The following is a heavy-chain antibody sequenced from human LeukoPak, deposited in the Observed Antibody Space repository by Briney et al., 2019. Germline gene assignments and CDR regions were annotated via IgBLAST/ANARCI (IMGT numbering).Heavy chain of an antibody. CDR1: GFTFSSYG. CDR3: ARDRYAGSGSSKKAWFDP. CDR2: IWYDGSNK. J-gene: IGHJ5*02. Sequence: GGSLRLSCAASGFTFSSYGMHWVRQAPGKGLEWAAVIWYDGSNKYYADSVKGRFTISRDNSKNTLYLQMNSLRAEDTAVYYCARDRYAGSGSSKKAWFDPWGQGTLVTVSS. V-gene: IGHV3-33*01. D-gene: IGHD3-10*01.